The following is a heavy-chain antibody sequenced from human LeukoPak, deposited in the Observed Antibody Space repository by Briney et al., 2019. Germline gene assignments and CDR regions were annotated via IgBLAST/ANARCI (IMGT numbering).Heavy chain of an antibody. CDR3: AREWGSSGYLPTWGAFDI. D-gene: IGHD3-22*01. CDR1: GGSISSNSYY. J-gene: IGHJ3*02. V-gene: IGHV4-39*07. Sequence: SQTLSLTCTVSGGSISSNSYYRAWVRQPPGKGLEWIGTIYRGGITYYNPSLKSRVTISVDTSKNQFSLKLSSVTAADTAVYYCAREWGSSGYLPTWGAFDIWGQGTMVTVSS. CDR2: IYRGGIT.